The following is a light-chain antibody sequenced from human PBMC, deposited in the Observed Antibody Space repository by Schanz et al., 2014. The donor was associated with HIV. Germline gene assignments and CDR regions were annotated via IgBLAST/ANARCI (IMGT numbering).Light chain of an antibody. CDR1: QSVSSSY. V-gene: IGKV3D-20*02. CDR3: QHRSD. J-gene: IGKJ4*01. Sequence: EIVMTQSPATLSVSPGERATLSCRASQSVSSSYLTWYQQKPGQAPSLLIYGASTRATGIPARFSGSGSGTEFTLTISGLEPEDFAVYYCQHRSDFGGGTKVEIK. CDR2: GAS.